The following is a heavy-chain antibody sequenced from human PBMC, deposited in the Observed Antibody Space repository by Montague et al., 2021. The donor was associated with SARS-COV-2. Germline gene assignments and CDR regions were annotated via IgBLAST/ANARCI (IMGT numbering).Heavy chain of an antibody. CDR3: ARGPTNNIGMVATRLDY. J-gene: IGHJ4*02. V-gene: IGHV4-34*01. CDR2: INHSGST. CDR1: GLTFRSYW. Sequence: LRLSCAASGLTFRSYWMYWIRQPPGKGLEWIGEINHSGSTNYNPSLKGRVTISVDTSNNQFSLKLTSVTAADTAVYYCARGPTNNIGMVATRLDYWGQGTLVTVSS. D-gene: IGHD5-12*01.